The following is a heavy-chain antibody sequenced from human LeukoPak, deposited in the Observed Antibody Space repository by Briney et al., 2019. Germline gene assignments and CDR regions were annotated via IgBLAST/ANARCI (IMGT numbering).Heavy chain of an antibody. Sequence: GGSLRLPCAASGFTFTKYWMAWVRQAPAKGLEWVDSIHQDGSETHSIDSGRFTISRDNAKNSLYLQMNSLRDEDTAVYYCANTVGHYSHNWGQGTLVTVSS. V-gene: IGHV3-7*05. CDR3: ANTVGHYSHN. J-gene: IGHJ4*02. CDR1: GFTFTKYW. CDR2: IHQDGSET. D-gene: IGHD4-11*01.